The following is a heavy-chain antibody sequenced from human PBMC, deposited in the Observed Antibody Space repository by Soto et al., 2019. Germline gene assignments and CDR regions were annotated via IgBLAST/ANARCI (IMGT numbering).Heavy chain of an antibody. J-gene: IGHJ4*02. Sequence: PSETLSLTCAVYGGSFSGYYWSWIRQPPGKGLEWIGEINHSGSTNYNPSLKSRVTTSVDTSKNQFSLKLSSVTAADTAVYYCANLGYCSGGSCSSAVDYWGQGTLVIVS. CDR1: GGSFSGYY. D-gene: IGHD2-15*01. CDR2: INHSGST. CDR3: ANLGYCSGGSCSSAVDY. V-gene: IGHV4-34*01.